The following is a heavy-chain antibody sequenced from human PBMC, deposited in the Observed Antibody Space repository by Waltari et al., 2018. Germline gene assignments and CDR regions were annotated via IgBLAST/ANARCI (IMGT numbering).Heavy chain of an antibody. CDR1: GYSISSGYY. J-gene: IGHJ5*02. CDR3: ARGRGSGSALNWFDP. CDR2: IYHSGST. Sequence: QVQLQESGPGLVKPSETLSLTCAVSGYSISSGYYWGWIRQPPGKGLEWIGSIYHSGSTYYNPSLKSRVTISVDTSKNQFSLKLSSVTAADTAVYYCARGRGSGSALNWFDPWGQGTLVTVSS. V-gene: IGHV4-38-2*01. D-gene: IGHD3-10*01.